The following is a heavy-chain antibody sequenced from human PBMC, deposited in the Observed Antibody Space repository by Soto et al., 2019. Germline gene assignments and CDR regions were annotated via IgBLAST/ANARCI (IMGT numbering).Heavy chain of an antibody. Sequence: GGSLRLSCAASGFTFSSYGMHSVRQAPGKGLEWVAVISYDGSNKYYADSVKGRFTVSRDNSKNTLYLQMNSLRAEDTAVYYCAKDSANLIYYYDSSGYQSTKYYYYGMDVWGQGTTVTVSS. CDR1: GFTFSSYG. D-gene: IGHD3-22*01. CDR2: ISYDGSNK. CDR3: AKDSANLIYYYDSSGYQSTKYYYYGMDV. V-gene: IGHV3-30*18. J-gene: IGHJ6*02.